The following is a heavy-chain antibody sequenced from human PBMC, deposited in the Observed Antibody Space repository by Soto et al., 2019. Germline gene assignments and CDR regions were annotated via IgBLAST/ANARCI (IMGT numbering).Heavy chain of an antibody. J-gene: IGHJ4*02. CDR2: ISYDGSYK. CDR3: AKDTGGWYGGSPGLFHFDS. CDR1: RFTFTSCA. D-gene: IGHD6-19*01. Sequence: QVQLVESGGDVVQPGRSLRLSCAASRFTFTSCAMHWVRQALGKGLEWLAVISYDGSYKFYADSVKGRFTISRDNSKNTLYLQMNSLRVEDTAVYYCAKDTGGWYGGSPGLFHFDSWGQGTLVTVSS. V-gene: IGHV3-30-3*01.